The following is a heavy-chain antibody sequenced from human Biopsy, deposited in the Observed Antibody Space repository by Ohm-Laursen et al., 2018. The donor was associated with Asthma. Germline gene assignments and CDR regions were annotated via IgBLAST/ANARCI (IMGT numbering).Heavy chain of an antibody. Sequence: SLRLSCSASGFTFSDYYMSWIRQAPGKGLEWVSYISTGGTTINYEDSVKGRFTISRDNAKNSLYLQLNSLRAGDTAVYYCARARSGNYFDYWGQGTLVTVSS. J-gene: IGHJ4*02. CDR3: ARARSGNYFDY. D-gene: IGHD5-12*01. V-gene: IGHV3-11*01. CDR1: GFTFSDYY. CDR2: ISTGGTTI.